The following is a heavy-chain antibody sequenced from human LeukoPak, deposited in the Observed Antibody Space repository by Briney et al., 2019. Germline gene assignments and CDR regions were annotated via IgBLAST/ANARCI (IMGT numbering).Heavy chain of an antibody. CDR2: ISAYNGNT. Sequence: ASVKVSCKASGHTFTSCGINWVRQAPGQGLEWMGWISAYNGNTNYAQRLQGRVTMTTDTPTSTAYMELRSLRSDDTAFYYCARAPMGTAALYWGQGTLVTVSS. V-gene: IGHV1-18*01. J-gene: IGHJ4*02. CDR1: GHTFTSCG. D-gene: IGHD2-2*01. CDR3: ARAPMGTAALY.